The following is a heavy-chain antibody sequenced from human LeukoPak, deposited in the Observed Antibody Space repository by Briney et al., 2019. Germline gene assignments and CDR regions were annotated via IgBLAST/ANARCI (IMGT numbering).Heavy chain of an antibody. Sequence: GGSLRLSCAASGFTVSSNYMSWVRQAPGKGLEWVSVIYSGGSTYYADSVKGRFTISRDNSKNTLYPQMNSLRAEDTAVYYCARSRLWFGESVYFDPWGQGTLVTVSS. D-gene: IGHD3-10*01. CDR3: ARSRLWFGESVYFDP. V-gene: IGHV3-53*01. J-gene: IGHJ5*02. CDR2: IYSGGST. CDR1: GFTVSSNY.